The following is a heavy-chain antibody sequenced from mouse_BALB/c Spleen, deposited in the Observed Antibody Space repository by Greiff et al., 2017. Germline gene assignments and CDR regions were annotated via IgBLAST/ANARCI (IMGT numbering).Heavy chain of an antibody. V-gene: IGHV5-6-3*01. D-gene: IGHD2-1*01. J-gene: IGHJ4*01. CDR3: ARGGNPYAMDY. Sequence: EVQVVESGGGLVQPGGSLKLSCAASGFTFSSYGMSWVRQTPDKRLELVATINSNGGSTYYPDSVKGRFTISRDNAKNTLYLQMSSLRSEDTAMYYCARGGNPYAMDYWGQGTSVTVSS. CDR1: GFTFSSYG. CDR2: INSNGGST.